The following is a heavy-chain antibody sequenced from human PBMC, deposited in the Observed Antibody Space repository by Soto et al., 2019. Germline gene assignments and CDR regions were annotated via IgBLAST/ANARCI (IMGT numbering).Heavy chain of an antibody. CDR2: VSIGGST. V-gene: IGHV3-23*01. Sequence: WGSLRLSCAASGFTFSSYAMGWFRQGPGKGLEWVAVVSIGGSTHYADSVRGRFTISRDNSKNTLSLQMNSLTAEDTAVYFCAKSRGAGGNFAYWGQGDLVTVSS. CDR3: AKSRGAGGNFAY. CDR1: GFTFSSYA. D-gene: IGHD1-26*01. J-gene: IGHJ4*02.